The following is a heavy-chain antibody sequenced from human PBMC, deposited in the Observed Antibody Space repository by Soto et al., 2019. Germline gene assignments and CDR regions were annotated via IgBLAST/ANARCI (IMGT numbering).Heavy chain of an antibody. D-gene: IGHD3-3*01. CDR3: ARSGITIFGVVAPYSYYGMDV. CDR2: ISSSSTI. CDR1: GFTFSSYS. J-gene: IGHJ6*02. Sequence: GGSLRLSCAASGFTFSSYSMNWVRQAPGKGLEWVSYISSSSTIYYADSVKGRFTISRDNAKNSLYLQMNSLRDEDTAVYYCARSGITIFGVVAPYSYYGMDVWGQGTTVTVSS. V-gene: IGHV3-48*02.